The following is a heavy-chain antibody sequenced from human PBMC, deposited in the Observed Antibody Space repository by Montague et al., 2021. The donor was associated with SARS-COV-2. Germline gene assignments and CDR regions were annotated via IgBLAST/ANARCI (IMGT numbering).Heavy chain of an antibody. J-gene: IGHJ4*02. CDR1: GGSITDYY. CDR3: ARGRQHFNMIVVVMTGGEYYFDY. Sequence: SETLSLTCAVYGGSITDYYWSWIRQPPGKGLEWIGEINHRGTSNYNPSLKSRVSISVDTSKNQFSLYLGSVTAADTAVYYCARGRQHFNMIVVVMTGGEYYFDYWAQGTLVIVSS. V-gene: IGHV4-34*01. D-gene: IGHD3-22*01. CDR2: INHRGTS.